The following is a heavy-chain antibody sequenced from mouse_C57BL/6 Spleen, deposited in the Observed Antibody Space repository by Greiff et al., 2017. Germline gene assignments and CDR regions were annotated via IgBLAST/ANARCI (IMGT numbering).Heavy chain of an antibody. J-gene: IGHJ3*01. CDR1: GFTFSDYY. CDR3: ARGGYDYDKAWFAY. Sequence: DVKLVESEGGLVQPGSSMKLSCTASGFTFSDYYMAWVRQVPEKGLEWVANINYDGSSTYYLDSLKSRFIISRDNAKNILYLQMSSLKSEDTATYYCARGGYDYDKAWFAYWGQGTLVTVSA. V-gene: IGHV5-16*01. CDR2: INYDGSST. D-gene: IGHD2-4*01.